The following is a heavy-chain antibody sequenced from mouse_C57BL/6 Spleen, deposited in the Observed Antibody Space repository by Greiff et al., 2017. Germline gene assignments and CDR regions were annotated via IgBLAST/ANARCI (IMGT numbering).Heavy chain of an antibody. CDR3: ARRAYYGSSYYFDY. J-gene: IGHJ2*01. CDR2: IYWDDDK. CDR1: GFSLSTSGMG. Sequence: QVTLKECGPGILQSSQTLSLTCSFSGFSLSTSGMGVSWIRQPSGKGLEWLAHIYWDDDKRYNPSLKSRLTISKATSRNQVFLKITSVDTADTATYYCARRAYYGSSYYFDYWGQGTTLTVSS. V-gene: IGHV8-12*01. D-gene: IGHD1-1*01.